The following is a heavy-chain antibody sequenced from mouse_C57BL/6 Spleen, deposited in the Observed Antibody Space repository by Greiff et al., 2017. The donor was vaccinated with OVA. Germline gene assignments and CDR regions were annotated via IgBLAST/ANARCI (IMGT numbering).Heavy chain of an antibody. CDR3: FYYYGSRAWFAY. CDR1: GFTFSDAW. V-gene: IGHV6-6*01. J-gene: IGHJ3*01. Sequence: EVKLMESGGGLVQPGGSMKLSCAASGFTFSDAWMDWVRQSPEKGLEWVAEIRNKANNHATYYAESVKGRFTISRDDSKSSVYLQMNSLRAEDTGIYYCFYYYGSRAWFAYWGQGTLVTVSA. D-gene: IGHD1-1*01. CDR2: IRNKANNHAT.